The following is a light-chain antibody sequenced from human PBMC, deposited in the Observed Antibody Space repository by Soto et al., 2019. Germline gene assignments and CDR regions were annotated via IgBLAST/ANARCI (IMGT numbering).Light chain of an antibody. J-gene: IGLJ2*01. CDR3: QAWDSSTVV. V-gene: IGLV3-1*01. Sequence: SYELTQPPSVSVSPGQTAIITCSGDRLGDKYACWYQQKPGHSPVVVIYQDSRRPSGIPERFSGSKSGNTATLTISGTQAMDEADYYCQAWDSSTVVFGGGTKLTVL. CDR2: QDS. CDR1: RLGDKY.